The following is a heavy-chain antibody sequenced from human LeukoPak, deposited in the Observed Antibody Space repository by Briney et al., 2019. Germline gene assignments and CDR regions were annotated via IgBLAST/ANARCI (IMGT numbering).Heavy chain of an antibody. CDR3: VRGHSDYDFHPFDY. CDR1: GLTFSGYS. J-gene: IGHJ4*02. D-gene: IGHD5-12*01. V-gene: IGHV3-21*01. Sequence: GGSLRLSCAASGLTFSGYSMNWVRQAPGKGLEWVSCIGSSSDTYYADSVKGRFTISRDNAKKSLYLQMNSLRVEDTAVYYCVRGHSDYDFHPFDYWGQGTLVTVSS. CDR2: IGSSSDT.